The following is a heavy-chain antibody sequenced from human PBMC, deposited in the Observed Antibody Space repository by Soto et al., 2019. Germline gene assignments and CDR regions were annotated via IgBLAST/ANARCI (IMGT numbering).Heavy chain of an antibody. CDR3: ARGLIYLGGYDILSVYYYYYGMDV. J-gene: IGHJ6*02. CDR1: GGSFSGYY. D-gene: IGHD5-12*01. CDR2: INHSGST. Sequence: PSETLSLTCAVYGGSFSGYYWSWIRQPPGKGLEWIGEINHSGSTNYNPSLKSRVTISVDTSKNQFSLKLSSVTAADTAVYYCARGLIYLGGYDILSVYYYYYGMDVWGQGTTVTVSS. V-gene: IGHV4-34*01.